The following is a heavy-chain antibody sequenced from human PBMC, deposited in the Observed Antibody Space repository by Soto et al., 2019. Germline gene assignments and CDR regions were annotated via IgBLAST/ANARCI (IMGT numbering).Heavy chain of an antibody. CDR1: GGSISSSSYY. CDR3: ARKPSSTDYYYYYMDV. Sequence: SETLSLTCTVSGGSISSSSYYWGWIRQPPGKGLEWIGYIYYSGSTYYNPSLKSRVTISVDTSKNQFSLKLSSVTAADTAVYYCARKPSSTDYYYYYMDVWGKGTTVTVSS. J-gene: IGHJ6*03. CDR2: IYYSGST. D-gene: IGHD6-13*01. V-gene: IGHV4-31*03.